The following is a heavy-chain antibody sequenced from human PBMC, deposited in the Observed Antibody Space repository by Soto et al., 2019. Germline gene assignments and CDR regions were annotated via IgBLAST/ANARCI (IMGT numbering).Heavy chain of an antibody. V-gene: IGHV4-4*02. D-gene: IGHD2-15*01. Sequence: SETLSLTCAVSGGSFSSSDWWSWVRQSPGQGLEWIGQIYHGENTNYNPSLQSRITISVDKSKNHFSLKLTSVTAADTAVYYCARDVKRDSCSGGSCYRSETFDPWGQGILVTVSS. CDR2: IYHGENT. CDR1: GGSFSSSDW. CDR3: ARDVKRDSCSGGSCYRSETFDP. J-gene: IGHJ5*02.